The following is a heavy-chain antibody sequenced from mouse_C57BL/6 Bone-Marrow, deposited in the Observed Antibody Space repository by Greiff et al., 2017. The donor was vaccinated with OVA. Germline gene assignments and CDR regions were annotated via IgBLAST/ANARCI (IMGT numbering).Heavy chain of an antibody. CDR3: ARGMVTTMAY. V-gene: IGHV1-69*01. CDR2: IDPSDSYT. CDR1: GYTFTSYW. J-gene: IGHJ3*01. D-gene: IGHD2-2*01. Sequence: VQLQQPGAELVMPGASVKLSCKASGYTFTSYWMHWVKQRPGQGLEWIGEIDPSDSYTNYNQKFKGKSTLTVDKSYSTAYMQLSSLTSEDSAVYYCARGMVTTMAYWGQGTLVTVSA.